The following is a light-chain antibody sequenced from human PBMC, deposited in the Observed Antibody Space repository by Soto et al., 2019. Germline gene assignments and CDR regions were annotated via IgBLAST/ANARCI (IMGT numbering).Light chain of an antibody. V-gene: IGLV2-8*01. J-gene: IGLJ2*01. CDR3: ASHAGRKNII. CDR2: EVN. CDR1: SSDIGGYNY. Sequence: QSALTQPPSASGSPGRSVTISCTGTSSDIGGYNYVSWYQQHPGKAPKLMIYEVNKRPSGVPDRFSGSKSGNTASLTVSGLHAEDEADYYCASHAGRKNIIFGGGTKLTVL.